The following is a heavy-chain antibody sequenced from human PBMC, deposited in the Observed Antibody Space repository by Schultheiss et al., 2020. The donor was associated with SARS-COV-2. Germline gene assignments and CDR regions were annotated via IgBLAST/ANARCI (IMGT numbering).Heavy chain of an antibody. J-gene: IGHJ6*02. CDR1: GYTFTSYG. D-gene: IGHD5-18*01. Sequence: ASVKVSCKASGYTFTSYGISWVRQAPGQGLEWMGWISAYNGNTNYAQKLQGRVTMTTDTSTSTAYMELRSLRSDDTAVYYCARDVGGRIQLWLGSGPSYYGMDVWGQGTTVTVSS. CDR2: ISAYNGNT. CDR3: ARDVGGRIQLWLGSGPSYYGMDV. V-gene: IGHV1-18*04.